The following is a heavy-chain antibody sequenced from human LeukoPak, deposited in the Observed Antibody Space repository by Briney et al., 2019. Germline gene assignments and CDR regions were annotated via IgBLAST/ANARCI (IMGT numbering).Heavy chain of an antibody. CDR1: GGSTSSSY. CDR2: IYYSDST. CDR3: ARTPFTAYYKPDFDY. J-gene: IGHJ4*02. Sequence: PSETLSLTCTVSGGSTSSSYWSWIRQPPGQGLERIGYIYYSDSTNYNPSLRSRVTITLDMSKNHFSLKLSPVTAADTAVYYCARTPFTAYYKPDFDYWGQGTLVTVSS. V-gene: IGHV4-59*01. D-gene: IGHD3-9*01.